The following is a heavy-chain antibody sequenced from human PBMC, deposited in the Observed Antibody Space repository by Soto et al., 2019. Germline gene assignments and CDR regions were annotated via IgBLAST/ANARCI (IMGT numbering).Heavy chain of an antibody. Sequence: PGGSLRLSCAASGFTFSSYAMSWVRQVGGEVLEWVSSINVNHNRTYYAASVKGWFTTSRDNSNSTLYLQMSSLRADDTAVYYCAPMGVWGQGTTVTVSS. CDR3: APMGV. J-gene: IGHJ6*02. CDR2: INVNHNRT. V-gene: IGHV3-23*01. CDR1: GFTFSSYA.